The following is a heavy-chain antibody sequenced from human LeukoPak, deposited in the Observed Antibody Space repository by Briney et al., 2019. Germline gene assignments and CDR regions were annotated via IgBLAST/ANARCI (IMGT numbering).Heavy chain of an antibody. V-gene: IGHV3-21*01. CDR1: GFTFTIYT. Sequence: GGSLRLSCAASGFTFTIYTMNWVRQAPGKGLEWLSSISSSNSDISYADSVKGRFTISRDNAKNSLYLQMNSLRAEDTAVYYCARDSRTVYYYYGMDVWGQGTTVTVSS. CDR2: ISSSNSDI. J-gene: IGHJ6*02. CDR3: ARDSRTVYYYYGMDV.